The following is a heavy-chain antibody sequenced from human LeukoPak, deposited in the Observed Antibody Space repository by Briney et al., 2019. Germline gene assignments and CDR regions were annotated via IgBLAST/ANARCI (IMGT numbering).Heavy chain of an antibody. CDR3: ARDSTYYDSSGYYYVGRNAFDI. CDR2: INSDGSST. J-gene: IGHJ3*02. CDR1: GFTFSSYW. V-gene: IGHV3-74*01. Sequence: GGSLRLSCAASGFTFSSYWMHWVRQALGKGLMWVSLINSDGSSTFYADSVKGRFTISRDNAKNTLYLQMNSLRAEDTAVYYCARDSTYYDSSGYYYVGRNAFDIWGQGTMVTVSS. D-gene: IGHD3-22*01.